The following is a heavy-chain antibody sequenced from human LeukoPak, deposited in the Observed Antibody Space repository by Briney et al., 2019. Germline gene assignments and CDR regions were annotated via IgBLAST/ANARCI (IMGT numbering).Heavy chain of an antibody. CDR1: GGTFTSYY. CDR2: INPSGGST. Sequence: ASVKVSCKASGGTFTSYYMHWVRQAPGQGLEWMGIINPSGGSTSYAQKFQGRVTMTRDTSTSTVYMELSSLRSEDTAVYYCASLSSYSSSWYYFDYWGQGTLVTVSS. J-gene: IGHJ4*02. D-gene: IGHD6-13*01. CDR3: ASLSSYSSSWYYFDY. V-gene: IGHV1-46*01.